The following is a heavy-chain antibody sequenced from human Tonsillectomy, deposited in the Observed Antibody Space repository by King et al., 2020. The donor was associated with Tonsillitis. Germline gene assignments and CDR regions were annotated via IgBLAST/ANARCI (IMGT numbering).Heavy chain of an antibody. CDR2: IYHSGST. D-gene: IGHD6-13*01. CDR1: GGSIRSHY. V-gene: IGHV4-59*11. CDR3: AGDFQQVDAFDI. Sequence: QLQESGPGLVKPSETLSLTCTVSGGSIRSHYWSWIRQPPGKGLEWIGYIYHSGSTNYNSSLKSRVTISVDTSKNQFSLKLSSVTAADTAVYYCAGDFQQVDAFDIWGQGTMVTVSS. J-gene: IGHJ3*02.